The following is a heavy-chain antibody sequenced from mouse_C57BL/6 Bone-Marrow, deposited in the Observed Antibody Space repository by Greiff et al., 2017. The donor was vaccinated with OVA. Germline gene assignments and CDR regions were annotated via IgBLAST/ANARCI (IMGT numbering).Heavy chain of an antibody. CDR3: ESGGITTVVPYAMDY. CDR2: IYPRDGST. J-gene: IGHJ4*01. V-gene: IGHV1-78*01. D-gene: IGHD1-1*01. Sequence: VQLVEPDAELVKPGASVKISCKASGYTFTDHTIHWMKQRPEQGLEWIGYIYPRDGSTKYNEKFKGKATLTVDKSSSTAYMQLNSLTSEDSAVYVCESGGITTVVPYAMDYWGQGTSVTVSS. CDR1: GYTFTDHT.